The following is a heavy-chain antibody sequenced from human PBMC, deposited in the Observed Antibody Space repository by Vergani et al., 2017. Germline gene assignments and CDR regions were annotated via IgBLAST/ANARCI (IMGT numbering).Heavy chain of an antibody. D-gene: IGHD6-13*01. J-gene: IGHJ6*03. V-gene: IGHV3-30-3*01. CDR3: AREGLSSSWSYYYYYYMDV. CDR2: ISYDGSNK. Sequence: QVQLVESGGGVVQPGRSLRLSCAASGFTFSSYAMHWVRQAPGKGLEWVAVISYDGSNKYYADSVKGRFTISRDNSKNTLYLQMNSLRVEDTAVYYCAREGLSSSWSYYYYYYMDVWGKGTTVTVSS. CDR1: GFTFSSYA.